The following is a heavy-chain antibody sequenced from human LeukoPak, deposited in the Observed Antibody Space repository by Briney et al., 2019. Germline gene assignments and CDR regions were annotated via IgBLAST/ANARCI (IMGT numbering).Heavy chain of an antibody. V-gene: IGHV4-59*01. J-gene: IGHJ4*02. CDR3: ARRHVEYSSSSDPSSFDY. Sequence: SETLSLTCTGSGVSISSYYWTWIRQPPGKGLEWIGSLYYSGSTNYNPSLKSRVTISVDTSKNQFSLKLSSVTAADTAVYYCARRHVEYSSSSDPSSFDYWGPGTLVTVSS. CDR2: LYYSGST. CDR1: GVSISSYY. D-gene: IGHD6-6*01.